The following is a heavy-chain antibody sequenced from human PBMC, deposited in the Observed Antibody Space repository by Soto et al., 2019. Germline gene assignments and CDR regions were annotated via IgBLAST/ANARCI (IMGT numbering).Heavy chain of an antibody. Sequence: PSETLSLTCDVSGYSIISGYYWGWIRQPPGKGLEWIGSIYYTGSTSYNPSLRSRVTISVDTSKNHFSLKLSSVTAADTAVYYCARRSNYFHILTASYRYYFDYWGQGILVTVSS. D-gene: IGHD3-9*01. V-gene: IGHV4-38-2*01. CDR2: IYYTGST. J-gene: IGHJ4*02. CDR1: GYSIISGYY. CDR3: ARRSNYFHILTASYRYYFDY.